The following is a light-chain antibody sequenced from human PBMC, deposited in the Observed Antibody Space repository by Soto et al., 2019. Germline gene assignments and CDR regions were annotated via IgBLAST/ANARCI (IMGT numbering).Light chain of an antibody. CDR2: AAS. J-gene: IGKJ5*01. Sequence: DIQMTQSPSTLSGSVGDRVTITCRSSEDISTWLAWYQQKPGKAPKLLIYAASSLQSGVPSRFSGSGSGTDFTLTISSLQPEDFATYYCQHADSFPLITFGQGTRLEIK. CDR1: EDISTW. CDR3: QHADSFPLIT. V-gene: IGKV1-12*01.